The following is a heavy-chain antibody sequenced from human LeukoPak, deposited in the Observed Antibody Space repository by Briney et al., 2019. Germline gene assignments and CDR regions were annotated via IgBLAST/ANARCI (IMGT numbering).Heavy chain of an antibody. D-gene: IGHD3-22*01. CDR1: AFPFSTYW. CDR3: ARDRGIVVVTTPLDY. V-gene: IGHV3-7*03. CDR2: IKPDASEI. J-gene: IGHJ4*02. Sequence: GGSLRLSCAGSAFPFSTYWMSWVRQAPGKGLEWVAEIKPDASEIYYLDSVKGRFTVSRDNAKTSLYLQMNSLRVEDTAVYYCARDRGIVVVTTPLDYWGQGTLVTVSS.